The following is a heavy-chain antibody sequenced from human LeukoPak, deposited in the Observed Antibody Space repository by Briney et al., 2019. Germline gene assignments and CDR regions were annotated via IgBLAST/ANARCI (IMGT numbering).Heavy chain of an antibody. CDR3: ARLPYYDSSGYYYPFDAFDI. V-gene: IGHV1-69*10. J-gene: IGHJ3*02. Sequence: SVKVSCKASGYTFTGYYIHWVRQAPGQGLECMGWIIPILGIANYAQKFQGRVTITADKSTSTAYMELSSLRSEDTAVYYCARLPYYDSSGYYYPFDAFDIWGQGTMVTVSS. CDR1: GYTFTGYY. D-gene: IGHD3-22*01. CDR2: IIPILGIA.